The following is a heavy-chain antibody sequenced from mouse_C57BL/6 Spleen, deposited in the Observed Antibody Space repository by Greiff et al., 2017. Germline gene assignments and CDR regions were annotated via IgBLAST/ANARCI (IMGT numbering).Heavy chain of an antibody. Sequence: VKLVESGPGLVAPSQSLSITCTVSGFSLTSYGVHWVRQPPGKGLEWLVVIWSDGSTTYNSALKSRLSISKDNSKSQVFLKMNSLQTDDTAMYYCARQGGYYGSSFDYAMDYWGQGTSVTVSS. D-gene: IGHD1-1*01. J-gene: IGHJ4*01. CDR1: GFSLTSYG. CDR3: ARQGGYYGSSFDYAMDY. CDR2: IWSDGST. V-gene: IGHV2-6-1*01.